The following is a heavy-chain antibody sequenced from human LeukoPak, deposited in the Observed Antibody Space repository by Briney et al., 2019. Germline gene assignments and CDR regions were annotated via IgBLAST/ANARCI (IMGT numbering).Heavy chain of an antibody. J-gene: IGHJ4*02. CDR1: GFTVSSNY. V-gene: IGHV3-53*01. CDR2: IYSGGNT. CDR3: ASRPRADMGPLDY. D-gene: IGHD1-14*01. Sequence: GGSLRLSCAASGFTVSSNYMSWVRQAPGKGLEWVSVIYSGGNTYYADSVKGRFTISRDNSKNTLYLQMNSLRADETAIYYCASRPRADMGPLDYWGQGTLVTVST.